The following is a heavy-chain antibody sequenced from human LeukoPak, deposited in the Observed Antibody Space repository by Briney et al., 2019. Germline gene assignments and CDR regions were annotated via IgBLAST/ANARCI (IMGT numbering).Heavy chain of an antibody. CDR2: IRTKSNNYAT. D-gene: IGHD3-22*01. Sequence: GGSLRLSCAASGFAFSASAIHWVRQASGKGLEWVGRIRTKSNNYATTYGASVKGRFTTSRDDSKNTASLHMSSVKTEDTAMYFCTSYDNAGNYYYNYWGRGILVTVSS. CDR1: GFAFSASA. V-gene: IGHV3-73*01. CDR3: TSYDNAGNYYYNY. J-gene: IGHJ4*02.